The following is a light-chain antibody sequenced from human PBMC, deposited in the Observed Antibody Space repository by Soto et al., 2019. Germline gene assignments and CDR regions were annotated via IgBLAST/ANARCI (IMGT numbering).Light chain of an antibody. Sequence: QSALTQPASVSGSPGQSITISCTGTSIDIGGYNFVSWYQQHPGKAPKLIIYDVSDRPSGVSNRFSGSKSGNTASLTISGLQAEDEADYCCSSYRSITTSYVFGTGTKVTVL. V-gene: IGLV2-14*01. CDR1: SIDIGGYNF. CDR2: DVS. J-gene: IGLJ1*01. CDR3: SSYRSITTSYV.